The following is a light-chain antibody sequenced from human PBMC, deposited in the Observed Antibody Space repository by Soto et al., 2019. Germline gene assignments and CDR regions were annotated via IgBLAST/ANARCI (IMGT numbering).Light chain of an antibody. Sequence: QSALTQPASVSRSPGQSITISCTGTSSDVGGHNYVSWYQQHPGKAPQVMIYEVTNRPSGVSNRFSGSKSGNTASLTISGLQAEDEADYYCSSYSSSSTLRVFGTGTKVTVL. J-gene: IGLJ1*01. V-gene: IGLV2-14*01. CDR1: SSDVGGHNY. CDR3: SSYSSSSTLRV. CDR2: EVT.